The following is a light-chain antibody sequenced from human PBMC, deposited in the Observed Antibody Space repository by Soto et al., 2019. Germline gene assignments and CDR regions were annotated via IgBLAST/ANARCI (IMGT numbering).Light chain of an antibody. CDR2: GAS. CDR3: QQYNNWPWT. V-gene: IGKV3D-15*01. Sequence: EVVMTQSPDTLSVSPGERATLSCRASQSVNSNLAWYQQRLGQAPRLLIFGASTRAAGIPARFSGRGSGTDFTLTISSLQSEDFAVYYCQQYNNWPWTFGQGTKVDIK. J-gene: IGKJ1*01. CDR1: QSVNSN.